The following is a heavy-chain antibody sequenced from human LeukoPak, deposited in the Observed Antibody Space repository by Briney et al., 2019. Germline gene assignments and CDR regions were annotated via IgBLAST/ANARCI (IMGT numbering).Heavy chain of an antibody. D-gene: IGHD6-13*01. Sequence: SETLSLTCTVSGGSTSSYYWSWIRQPAGKGLEWIGRIYTSGSTNYNPSLKSRVTMSVDTSKNQFSLKLSSVTAADAAVYYCAREVTTGIASAGRVDHWGQGTLVTVSS. CDR3: AREVTTGIASAGRVDH. CDR2: IYTSGST. CDR1: GGSTSSYY. V-gene: IGHV4-4*07. J-gene: IGHJ4*02.